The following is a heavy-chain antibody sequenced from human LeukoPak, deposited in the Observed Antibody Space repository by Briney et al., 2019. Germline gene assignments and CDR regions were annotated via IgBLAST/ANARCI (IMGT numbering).Heavy chain of an antibody. J-gene: IGHJ4*02. V-gene: IGHV3-7*01. Sequence: GGSLRLSCSASGFTFSTYWMSWVRQAPGKGLEWVANMKRDGSEIYYVDSVGGRFTISRDNAKNSLYLQMNSLRAEDTAVYYCARDSSGNDYWGQGTLVTVSS. D-gene: IGHD6-19*01. CDR1: GFTFSTYW. CDR2: MKRDGSEI. CDR3: ARDSSGNDY.